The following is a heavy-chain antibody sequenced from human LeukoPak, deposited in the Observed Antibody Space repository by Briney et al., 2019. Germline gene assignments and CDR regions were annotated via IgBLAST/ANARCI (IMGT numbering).Heavy chain of an antibody. D-gene: IGHD4-17*01. Sequence: GGSLRLSCAASGFTFITYSMNWVRQAPGKGLEWVSSISSSSNYIYLSHSVKGRFTISRDNARNSLYLKMNSLRAEDTALYYCARDAIYGDYYFDYWGQGTLVTVSS. V-gene: IGHV3-21*01. CDR2: ISSSSNYI. CDR3: ARDAIYGDYYFDY. CDR1: GFTFITYS. J-gene: IGHJ4*02.